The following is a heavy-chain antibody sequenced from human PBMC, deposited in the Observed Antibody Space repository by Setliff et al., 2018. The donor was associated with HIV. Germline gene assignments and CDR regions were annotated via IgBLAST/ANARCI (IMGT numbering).Heavy chain of an antibody. V-gene: IGHV4-38-2*01. J-gene: IGHJ6*02. CDR3: TIAPRLEGTYGVDV. CDR1: GYSISSGYY. Sequence: SETLSLTCAVSGYSISSGYYWGWIRQPPGKGLEWIGSIYHSGRPYHNPSLRRRVTISRDNSMDTLYLQMNSLRVEDTAVYYCTIAPRLEGTYGVDVWGQGTTVTVSS. D-gene: IGHD3-3*01. CDR2: IYHSGRP.